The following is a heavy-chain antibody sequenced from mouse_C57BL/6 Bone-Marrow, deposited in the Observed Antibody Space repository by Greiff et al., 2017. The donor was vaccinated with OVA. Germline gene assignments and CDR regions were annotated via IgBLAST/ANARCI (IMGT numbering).Heavy chain of an antibody. V-gene: IGHV14-4*01. CDR3: TTRGRYYFDY. CDR2: IDPENGDT. J-gene: IGHJ2*01. CDR1: GFNIQDDY. Sequence: EVQLQQSGAELVRPGASVKLSCTASGFNIQDDYMHWVKQRPEQGLEWIGWIDPENGDTEYASKFQGKATITADQSSNTAYLRRSSLTSEDTAVYYCTTRGRYYFDYWGQGTTLTVSS.